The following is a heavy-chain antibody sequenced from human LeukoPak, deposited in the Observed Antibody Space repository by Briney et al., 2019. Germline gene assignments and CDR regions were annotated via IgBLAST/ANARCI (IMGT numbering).Heavy chain of an antibody. CDR3: ARDSSGSDGSYYFDY. CDR1: GFTFTIYA. CDR2: ISYDGGNE. Sequence: GGSLRLSCTASGFTFTIYAMDWVRQAPGKGLEWVAAISYDGGNEYYADSVKGRFTISRDNAKNSLYLQMSSLRDEDTAVYYCARDSSGSDGSYYFDYWGQGTLVTVSS. J-gene: IGHJ4*02. V-gene: IGHV3-30-3*01. D-gene: IGHD2-21*02.